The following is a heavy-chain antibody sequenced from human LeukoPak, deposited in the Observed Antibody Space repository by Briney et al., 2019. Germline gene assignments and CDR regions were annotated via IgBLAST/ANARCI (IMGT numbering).Heavy chain of an antibody. CDR2: IIPIFGTA. V-gene: IGHV1-69*13. Sequence: SVKVSCKASGGTFSSYAISWVRQAPGQGLEWMGGIIPIFGTANYAQKFQGRVTIPADESTSTAYMELSSLRSEDTAVYYCARDGGYSSSPLDYWGQGTLVTVSS. D-gene: IGHD6-13*01. CDR3: ARDGGYSSSPLDY. CDR1: GGTFSSYA. J-gene: IGHJ4*02.